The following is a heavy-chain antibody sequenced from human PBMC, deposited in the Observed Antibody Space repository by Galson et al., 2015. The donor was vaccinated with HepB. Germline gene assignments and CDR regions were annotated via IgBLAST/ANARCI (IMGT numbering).Heavy chain of an antibody. CDR1: GFSLSSTGVG. V-gene: IGHV2-5*02. Sequence: PALVKPTQTLTLTCTFSGFSLSSTGVGVGWIRQPPGKALEWLGIIYWDDDKRYSPSLKSRLTITRDTSKNRVVLKMTNMDPVDTATYYCAHRRVNSFDIWGQGTLVTVSS. J-gene: IGHJ3*02. CDR3: AHRRVNSFDI. CDR2: IYWDDDK. D-gene: IGHD2-21*01.